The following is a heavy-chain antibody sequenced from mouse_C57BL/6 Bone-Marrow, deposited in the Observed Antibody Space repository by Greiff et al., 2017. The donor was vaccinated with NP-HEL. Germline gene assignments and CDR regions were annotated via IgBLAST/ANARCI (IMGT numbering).Heavy chain of an antibody. CDR3: TSTSWFYAMGY. CDR2: IYPGNSDT. Sequence: VQLQQSGTVLARPGASVKLSCKTSGYTFTSYWMHWVKQRPGQGLEWIGAIYPGNSDTSYNQKFKGKAKLTADTSASTAYMELSSLTSEDSAVYYCTSTSWFYAMGYWGQGTSVTVSS. V-gene: IGHV1-5*01. J-gene: IGHJ4*01. D-gene: IGHD1-1*01. CDR1: GYTFTSYW.